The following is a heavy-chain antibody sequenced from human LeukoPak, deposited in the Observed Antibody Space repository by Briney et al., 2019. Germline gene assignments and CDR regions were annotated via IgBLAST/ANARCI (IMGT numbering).Heavy chain of an antibody. D-gene: IGHD3-10*01. CDR3: AKAGLTMVRGVMCYMDV. CDR1: GFTFDDYA. Sequence: GGSLRLSCAASGFTFDDYAMHWVRQAPGKGLEWVSLISWDGGSTYYADSVKGRFTISRDNSKNTLYLQMNSLRAEDTAVYYCAKAGLTMVRGVMCYMDVWGKGTTVTISS. J-gene: IGHJ6*03. CDR2: ISWDGGST. V-gene: IGHV3-43D*03.